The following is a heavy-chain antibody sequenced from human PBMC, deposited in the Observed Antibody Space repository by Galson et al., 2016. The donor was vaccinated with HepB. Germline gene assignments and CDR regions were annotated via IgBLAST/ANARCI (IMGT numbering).Heavy chain of an antibody. V-gene: IGHV3-48*02. J-gene: IGHJ5*02. D-gene: IGHD3-22*01. CDR2: ISSSSSTI. CDR1: GFTFSSYS. CDR3: ARKLYYYDSSDFVWFDP. Sequence: SLRLSCAASGFTFSSYSMNWVRQAPGKGLEWVSYISSSSSTIYYADSVKGRFTISRDNAKNSLYLQMNSLRDEDTAVYYCARKLYYYDSSDFVWFDPWGQGTLVTVSS.